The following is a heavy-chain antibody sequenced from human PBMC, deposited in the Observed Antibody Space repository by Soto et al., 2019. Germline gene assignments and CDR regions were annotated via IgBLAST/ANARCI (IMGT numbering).Heavy chain of an antibody. V-gene: IGHV4-34*01. CDR3: ARGPYDSSGYYYREVYFQH. Sequence: PSETLSLTCAVYGGSFSGYYWSWIRRPPGKGLEWLGVLNHSGSTTYNPSLKSRITISVDTSKNQFSLKLSSVTAADTAVYYCARGPYDSSGYYYREVYFQHWGQRTLVAVSS. J-gene: IGHJ1*01. CDR1: GGSFSGYY. D-gene: IGHD3-22*01. CDR2: LNHSGST.